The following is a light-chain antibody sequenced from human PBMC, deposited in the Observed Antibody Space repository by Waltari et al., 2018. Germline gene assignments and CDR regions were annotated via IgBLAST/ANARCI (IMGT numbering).Light chain of an antibody. J-gene: IGLJ7*01. V-gene: IGLV5-45*03. CDR3: MIWHGSAAV. CDR1: SGINVGTYR. Sequence: QAVLTQPSSLSATPGASASLTCTLRSGINVGTYRIYWYQQKPGSPPQYLRRYKSDSDKQQGLGVPSRFSGSKDVSANAGILLISGLQSEDEADYYCMIWHGSAAVFGGGTQLTVL. CDR2: YKSDSDK.